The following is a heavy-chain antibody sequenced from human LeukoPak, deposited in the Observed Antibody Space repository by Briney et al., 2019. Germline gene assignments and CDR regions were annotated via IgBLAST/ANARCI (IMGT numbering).Heavy chain of an antibody. CDR3: ASYSSSWYYFDY. CDR2: IWYDGDNK. Sequence: GGSLRLSCEASGFMFSNYGIHWVRQAPGKGLEWEAVIWYDGDNKYYADSVKGRFTISRDTSKNTLFLQMNSLRAEDTAVYYCASYSSSWYYFDYWGQGTLVTVSS. J-gene: IGHJ4*02. CDR1: GFMFSNYG. D-gene: IGHD6-13*01. V-gene: IGHV3-33*01.